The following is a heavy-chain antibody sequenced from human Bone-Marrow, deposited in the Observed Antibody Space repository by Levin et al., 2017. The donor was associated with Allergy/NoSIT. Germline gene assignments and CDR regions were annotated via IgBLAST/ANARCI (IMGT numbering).Heavy chain of an antibody. D-gene: IGHD5-18*01. CDR2: INQDGTEE. CDR3: ARDRAMDDY. J-gene: IGHJ4*02. Sequence: RGESLKISCAASGFTFSGYWMNWVRQAPGKGLEWVANINQDGTEENYVDAVKGRFSISRDNAKNSVYLQMDSLRVEEAAVDYCARDRAMDDYWGQGTLVTVS. V-gene: IGHV3-7*01. CDR1: GFTFSGYW.